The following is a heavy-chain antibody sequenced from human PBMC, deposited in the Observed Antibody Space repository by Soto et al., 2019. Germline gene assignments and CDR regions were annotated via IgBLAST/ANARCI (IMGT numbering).Heavy chain of an antibody. D-gene: IGHD2-15*01. V-gene: IGHV1-46*01. J-gene: IGHJ6*02. Sequence: RQAPGQGLEWMGIINPSGGSTTYAQKFQDRVILTRDTSTSTVYMELSSLRSEDTAVYYCARTGSGSTYSYDYGMDVWGQGTTVTVSS. CDR2: INPSGGST. CDR3: ARTGSGSTYSYDYGMDV.